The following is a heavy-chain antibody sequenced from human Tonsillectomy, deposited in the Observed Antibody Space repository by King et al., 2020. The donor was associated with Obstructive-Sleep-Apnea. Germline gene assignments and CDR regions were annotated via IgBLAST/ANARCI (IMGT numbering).Heavy chain of an antibody. D-gene: IGHD3-22*01. J-gene: IGHJ4*02. V-gene: IGHV4-34*01. CDR1: GGSFSGYY. CDR3: ARGHTYYYDSSGYVLDY. CDR2: INHSGST. Sequence: VQLQQWGAGLLKPSETLSLTCAVDGGSFSGYYWSWIRQPPGKGLEWIGEINHSGSTNYNPSLKSRVTISVDTSKNQFSLKVSSVTAADTAVYYRARGHTYYYDSSGYVLDYWGQGTLVTVSS.